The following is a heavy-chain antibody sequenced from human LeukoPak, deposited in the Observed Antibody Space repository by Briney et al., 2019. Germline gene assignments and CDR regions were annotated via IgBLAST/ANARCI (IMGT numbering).Heavy chain of an antibody. J-gene: IGHJ4*02. Sequence: PSETLSLTCTVSGGSISSSSYYWGWIRQPPGKGLEWIGSIYYSGSTYYNPSLKSRVTISVDTSKNQFSLKLSSVTAADTAVYYCARDLGYYYDSSGYFGYRGQGTLVTVSS. CDR1: GGSISSSSYY. V-gene: IGHV4-39*07. CDR2: IYYSGST. CDR3: ARDLGYYYDSSGYFGY. D-gene: IGHD3-22*01.